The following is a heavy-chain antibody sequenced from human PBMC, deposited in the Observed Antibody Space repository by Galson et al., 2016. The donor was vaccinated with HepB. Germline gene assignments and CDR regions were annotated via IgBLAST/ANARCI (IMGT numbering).Heavy chain of an antibody. D-gene: IGHD4-11*01. CDR3: AKGTTRLGDN. CDR1: GFAFSAYG. CDR2: ISTSGGST. V-gene: IGHV3-23*01. Sequence: SLRLSCAASGFAFSAYGMTWVRQAPRKGLEWVAAISTSGGSTDYADSVRGRFTISRDNSKNMLYLQMNSLRAEDSALYYCAKGTTRLGDNWGQGTLVTVS. J-gene: IGHJ4*02.